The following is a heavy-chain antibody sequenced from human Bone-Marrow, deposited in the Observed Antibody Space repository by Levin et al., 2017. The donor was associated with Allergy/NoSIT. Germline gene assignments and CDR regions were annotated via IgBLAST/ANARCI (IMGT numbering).Heavy chain of an antibody. V-gene: IGHV1-2*02. J-gene: IGHJ4*02. CDR1: GYTFTVYY. Sequence: ASVKVSCTVSGYTFTVYYIHWVRQTPGQGLEWIGWIDPTRGDTKFAEKFHARVVLTRNSSISTAYMELGRLRSDDTALYYCARGGTSSNDYWGQGTLVTVSS. CDR3: ARGGTSSNDY. D-gene: IGHD6-13*01. CDR2: IDPTRGDT.